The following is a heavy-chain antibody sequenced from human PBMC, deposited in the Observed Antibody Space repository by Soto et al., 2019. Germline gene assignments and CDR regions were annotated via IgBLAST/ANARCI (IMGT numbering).Heavy chain of an antibody. V-gene: IGHV5-51*01. J-gene: IGHJ6*02. CDR2: IYPGDSNT. Sequence: PGESLKISCQGSGYSFTSYWIGWVRQMPGKGLEWMGIIYPGDSNTRYSPYLQGQVTISVDKSISTAYLQWSSLKATDTAMYYCARHAYDFWSGHPNPRYYYGMDVWGQGTTVTVSS. CDR1: GYSFTSYW. D-gene: IGHD3-3*01. CDR3: ARHAYDFWSGHPNPRYYYGMDV.